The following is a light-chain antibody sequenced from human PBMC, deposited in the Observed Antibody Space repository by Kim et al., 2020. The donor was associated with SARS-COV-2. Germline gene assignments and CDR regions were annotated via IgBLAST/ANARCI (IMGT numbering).Light chain of an antibody. CDR2: QAS. V-gene: IGKV1-5*03. CDR3: KQYETYWT. J-gene: IGKJ1*01. Sequence: GNRVTITCRASQSVDSWLAWYQQKPGEAPKLLIYQASKLASGVPSRFSGSGSGTDFTLTISNPQPDDSAIYYCKQYETYWTFGPGTKVDIK. CDR1: QSVDSW.